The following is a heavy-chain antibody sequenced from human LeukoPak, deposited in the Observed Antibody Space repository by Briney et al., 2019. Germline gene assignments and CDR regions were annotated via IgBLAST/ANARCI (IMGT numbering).Heavy chain of an antibody. CDR3: AKDGSVWYLDY. Sequence: PGGSLRLSCAASGFTFSNYGMQWVRQAPGEGLEWVALIAYDGSYKYYADSVKGRFTISRDNSKNTLDLQMNSLRAEDTAVYYCAKDGSVWYLDYWGQGTLVTVSS. CDR2: IAYDGSYK. V-gene: IGHV3-30*18. CDR1: GFTFSNYG. D-gene: IGHD6-19*01. J-gene: IGHJ4*02.